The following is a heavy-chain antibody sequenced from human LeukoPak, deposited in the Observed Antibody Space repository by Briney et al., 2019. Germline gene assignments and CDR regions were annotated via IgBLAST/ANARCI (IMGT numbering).Heavy chain of an antibody. J-gene: IGHJ4*02. CDR2: ISHGGST. CDR3: ARTPMITFGGLMYYFDY. D-gene: IGHD3-16*01. CDR1: GGSISSGGYS. V-gene: IGHV4-30-2*01. Sequence: SQTLSLTCAVSGGSISSGGYSWSWIRQPPGKGLEWIGCISHGGSTYSNPSLKSRVTISSDASKNQLSLKLTSVTAADTAVYYCARTPMITFGGLMYYFDYWGQGTLVTVSS.